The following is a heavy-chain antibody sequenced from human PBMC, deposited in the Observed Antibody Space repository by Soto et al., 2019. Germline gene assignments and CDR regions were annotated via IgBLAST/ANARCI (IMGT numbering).Heavy chain of an antibody. V-gene: IGHV4-59*01. D-gene: IGHD3-16*01. CDR2: IYYSGST. CDR3: ARGGRYYYGMDV. CDR1: GGSISIYY. Sequence: PSEPLSLTCTVSGGSISIYYWSWIRQPPGKGLEWIGYIYYSGSTNYNPSLKSRVTISVDTSKNQFSLKLSSVTAADTAVYYCARGGRYYYGMDVWGQGTTVTVSS. J-gene: IGHJ6*02.